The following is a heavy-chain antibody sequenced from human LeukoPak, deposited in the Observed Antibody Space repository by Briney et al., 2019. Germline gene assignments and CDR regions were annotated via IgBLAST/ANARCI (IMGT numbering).Heavy chain of an antibody. CDR3: ARVYSTNYYGSGDRPFLFDY. Sequence: ASVKVSCKASGYTFTSYGFSWVRQAPGQGLEWMGWVSAYYGNTNYAQKLQDRVTMTTDTSTSTAYMELTSLRSDDTAVYYCARVYSTNYYGSGDRPFLFDYWGQGTVVTVSS. CDR2: VSAYYGNT. J-gene: IGHJ4*02. CDR1: GYTFTSYG. D-gene: IGHD3-10*01. V-gene: IGHV1-18*01.